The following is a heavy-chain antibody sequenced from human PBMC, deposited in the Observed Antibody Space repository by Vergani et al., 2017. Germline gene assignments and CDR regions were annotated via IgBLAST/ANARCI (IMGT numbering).Heavy chain of an antibody. V-gene: IGHV1-69*01. CDR3: AREGDYYDSSGYYWDY. Sequence: QVQLVQSGAEVKKPGSSVKVSCKASGGTFSSYAISWVRQAPGQGLEWMGGIIPIFGTANYAQTFQGRVTITADEATSTAYMELSSLRSEDTAVYYCAREGDYYDSSGYYWDYWGQGTLVTVSS. J-gene: IGHJ4*02. CDR1: GGTFSSYA. D-gene: IGHD3-22*01. CDR2: IIPIFGTA.